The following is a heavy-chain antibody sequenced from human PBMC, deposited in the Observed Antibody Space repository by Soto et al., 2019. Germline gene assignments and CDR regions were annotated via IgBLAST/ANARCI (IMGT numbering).Heavy chain of an antibody. D-gene: IGHD6-19*01. J-gene: IGHJ3*02. Sequence: SETLSLTCTVSGGSISSYYWSWIRQPPGKGLEWIGYIYYSGSTNYNPSLTSRVTISVDTSKNQFSLKLSSVTAADTAVYYCARQQWLVLNAFDIWGQGTMVTVS. CDR3: ARQQWLVLNAFDI. CDR1: GGSISSYY. CDR2: IYYSGST. V-gene: IGHV4-59*01.